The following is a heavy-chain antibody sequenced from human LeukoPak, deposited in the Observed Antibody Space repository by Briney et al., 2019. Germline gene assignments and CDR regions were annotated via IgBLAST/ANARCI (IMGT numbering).Heavy chain of an antibody. CDR3: ARGSTEFDY. J-gene: IGHJ4*02. V-gene: IGHV3-74*01. Sequence: ASVKVSCKASGYTFTSYYMHWVRQAPGKGLVWVSRINNDGSSSSYADSVKGRFTISRDYAKNTLYLQMNSLRAEDTAVYYCARGSTEFDYWGQGTLVTVSS. CDR2: INNDGSSS. CDR1: GYTFTSYY.